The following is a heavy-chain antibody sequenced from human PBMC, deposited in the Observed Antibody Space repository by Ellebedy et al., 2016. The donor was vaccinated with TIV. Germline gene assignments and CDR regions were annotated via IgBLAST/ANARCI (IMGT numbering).Heavy chain of an antibody. CDR3: TASAGTSSGGFDP. CDR1: GFTFSGFT. D-gene: IGHD6-19*01. J-gene: IGHJ5*02. V-gene: IGHV3-73*01. CDR2: IRCKANNYAT. Sequence: PGGSLRLSCAASGFTFSGFTVHWVRQASGGGLEWLGRIRCKANNYATVYAASVKGRFTISRDDSENAAYLQMNSLKTEDTAIYYCTASAGTSSGGFDPWGQGTLVTVSS.